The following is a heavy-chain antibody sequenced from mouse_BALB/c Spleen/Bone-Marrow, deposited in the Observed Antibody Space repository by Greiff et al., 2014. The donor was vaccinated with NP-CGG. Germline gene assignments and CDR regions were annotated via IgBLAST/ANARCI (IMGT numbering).Heavy chain of an antibody. D-gene: IGHD1-1*01. CDR2: ISNGGGST. J-gene: IGHJ4*01. CDR1: GFTFSSYT. V-gene: IGHV5-12-2*01. Sequence: EVQLVESGGGLVQPGGSLKLSCASSGFTFSSYTMSWVRQTPEKRLEWVAYISNGGGSTYYPETVKGRFTISRDNAKNTLYLQMSSLKSEDTAMYYCARHGYYGSRALDYWGQGTSVTVSS. CDR3: ARHGYYGSRALDY.